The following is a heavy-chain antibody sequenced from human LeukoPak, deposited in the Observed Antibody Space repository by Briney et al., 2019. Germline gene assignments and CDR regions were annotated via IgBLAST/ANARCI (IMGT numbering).Heavy chain of an antibody. V-gene: IGHV3-21*01. J-gene: IGHJ4*02. CDR3: ARALDYYGSGSYYAC. D-gene: IGHD3-10*01. Sequence: GGSLRLSCAASGFTFSGYSMNWVRQAPGKGLEWVSSISSSSSYIYYADSVKGRFTISRDNAKNSLYLQMNSLRAEDTAVYYCARALDYYGSGSYYACWGQGTLVTVSS. CDR1: GFTFSGYS. CDR2: ISSSSSYI.